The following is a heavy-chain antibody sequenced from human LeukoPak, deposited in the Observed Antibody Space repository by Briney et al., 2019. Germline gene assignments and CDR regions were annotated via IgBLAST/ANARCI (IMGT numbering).Heavy chain of an antibody. CDR2: ISGRGDST. J-gene: IGHJ6*03. D-gene: IGHD3-22*01. CDR1: GFTFSSYA. CDR3: AKRDSSYYYYIDV. Sequence: PGGSLRLSCAASGFTFSSYAMSWVRQAPGKGLDWVSAISGRGDSTYYADSVKGRFTISRDNSKNTLYLQMNSLRVEDTAVYYCAKRDSSYYYYIDVSGKGTTVTVSS. V-gene: IGHV3-23*01.